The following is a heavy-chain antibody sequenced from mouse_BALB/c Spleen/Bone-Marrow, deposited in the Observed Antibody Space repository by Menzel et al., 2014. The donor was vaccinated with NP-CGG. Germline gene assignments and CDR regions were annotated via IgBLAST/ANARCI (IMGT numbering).Heavy chain of an antibody. J-gene: IGHJ3*01. CDR3: APGFAY. CDR1: GFTFSNYW. V-gene: IGHV6-6*02. Sequence: EVKVVESGGGLVQPGGSMKLSCVASGFTFSNYWMNWVRQSPEKGLEWVAEIRLKSNNYATHYAESVKGRFTISRDDSKRSVYLQMNTLRAEDTVIYYCAPGFAYWGQETLVTVSA. CDR2: IRLKSNNYAT.